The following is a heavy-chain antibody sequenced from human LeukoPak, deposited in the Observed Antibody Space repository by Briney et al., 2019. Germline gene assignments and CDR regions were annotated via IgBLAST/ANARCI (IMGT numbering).Heavy chain of an antibody. V-gene: IGHV1-18*04. CDR1: GYTFTSYG. D-gene: IGHD2-2*01. CDR3: ARGDCSSTSCYGGLDY. Sequence: ASVKVSCEASGYTFTSYGISWVRQAPGQGLEWMGWISAYNGNTNYAQKLQGRVTMTTDTSTSTAYMELRSLRSDDTAVYYCARGDCSSTSCYGGLDYWGQGTLVTVSS. CDR2: ISAYNGNT. J-gene: IGHJ4*02.